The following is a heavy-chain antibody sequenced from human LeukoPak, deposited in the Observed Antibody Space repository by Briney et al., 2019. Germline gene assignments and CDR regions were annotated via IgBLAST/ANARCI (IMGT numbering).Heavy chain of an antibody. CDR2: ISGSGGST. CDR1: GFTFSSYW. D-gene: IGHD3-10*01. V-gene: IGHV3-23*01. J-gene: IGHJ4*02. CDR3: AKDPYYGSGSYYDY. Sequence: GGSLRLSCAASGFTFSSYWMSWVRQAPGKGLEWVSAISGSGGSTYYADSVKGRFTISRDNSKNTLYLQMNSLRAEDTAVYYCAKDPYYGSGSYYDYWGQGTLVTVSS.